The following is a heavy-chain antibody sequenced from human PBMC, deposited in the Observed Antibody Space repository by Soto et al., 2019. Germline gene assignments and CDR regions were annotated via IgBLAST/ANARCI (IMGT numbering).Heavy chain of an antibody. CDR1: GFSFSDYS. CDR3: VRVALPNFDFWRASALNY. Sequence: PGGPLRLSCTTSGFSFSDYSMNWVRQAPGKGMWCVLWISSRSSSICYADSVEGRFTSSRYNVKNFLYLHMNSLRAEDAAVFYFVRVALPNFDFWRASALNYWGQGTLVTVSS. CDR2: ISSRSSSI. D-gene: IGHD3-3*01. V-gene: IGHV3-21*01. J-gene: IGHJ4*02.